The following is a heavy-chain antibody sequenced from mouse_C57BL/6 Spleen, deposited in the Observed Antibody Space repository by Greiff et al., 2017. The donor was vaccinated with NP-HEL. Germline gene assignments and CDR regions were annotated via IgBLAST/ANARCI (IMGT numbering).Heavy chain of an antibody. CDR3: ARRIITTVVARDY. V-gene: IGHV1-61*01. Sequence: VKLQQPGAELVRPGSSVKLSCKASGYTFTSYWMDWVKQRPGQGLEWIGNIYPSDSETHYNQKFKDKATLTVDKSSSTAYMQLSSLTSEDSAVYYCARRIITTVVARDYWGQGTTLTVSS. CDR2: IYPSDSET. D-gene: IGHD1-1*01. J-gene: IGHJ2*01. CDR1: GYTFTSYW.